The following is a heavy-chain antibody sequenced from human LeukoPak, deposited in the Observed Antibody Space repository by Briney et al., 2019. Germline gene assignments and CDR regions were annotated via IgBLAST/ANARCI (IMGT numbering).Heavy chain of an antibody. Sequence: PGGSLRLSCAASGFTFSSYAMHWVRQAPGKGLEWVSGISWNSGYIGYADSVKGRFTISRDDAKNSLYLQMNSLRAEDTALYYCAKTSGSYYNTFDYWGQGTLVTVSS. CDR3: AKTSGSYYNTFDY. D-gene: IGHD3-10*01. CDR1: GFTFSSYA. CDR2: ISWNSGYI. J-gene: IGHJ4*02. V-gene: IGHV3-9*01.